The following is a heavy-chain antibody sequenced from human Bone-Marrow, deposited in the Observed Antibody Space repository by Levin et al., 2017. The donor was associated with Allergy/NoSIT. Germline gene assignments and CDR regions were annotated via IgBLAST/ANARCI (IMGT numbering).Heavy chain of an antibody. Sequence: GSLRLSCTVSGGSITSNTYYWGWIRQPPGKGLEWIGSIFYSGNTHFYNPSLESRVTISIDTSKNQFSLKLTSVTAADTAVYYCARPVVRGVWYFDLWGRGTLVTVSS. V-gene: IGHV4-39*01. CDR3: ARPVVRGVWYFDL. D-gene: IGHD3-10*01. J-gene: IGHJ2*01. CDR1: GGSITSNTYY. CDR2: IFYSGNTH.